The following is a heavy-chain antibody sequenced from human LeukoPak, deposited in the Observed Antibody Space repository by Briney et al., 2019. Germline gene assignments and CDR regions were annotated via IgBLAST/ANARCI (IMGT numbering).Heavy chain of an antibody. CDR3: AKDAEFYGSGSPATGFDI. D-gene: IGHD3-10*01. Sequence: PGGSLRLSCAASGFTFSSYGMHWVRQAPGKGLEWVAVISYDGSNKYYADSVKGRFTISRDNSKNTLYLQMNSLRAEDTAVYYCAKDAEFYGSGSPATGFDIWGQGTMVTVSS. V-gene: IGHV3-30*18. J-gene: IGHJ3*02. CDR2: ISYDGSNK. CDR1: GFTFSSYG.